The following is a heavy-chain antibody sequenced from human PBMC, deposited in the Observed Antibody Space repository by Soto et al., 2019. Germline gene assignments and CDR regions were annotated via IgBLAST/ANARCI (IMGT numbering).Heavy chain of an antibody. CDR1: GGSISSYY. D-gene: IGHD6-19*01. CDR3: ARDRGSSGWSRYPYYFDY. CDR2: IYYSGST. J-gene: IGHJ4*02. V-gene: IGHV4-59*01. Sequence: SETLSLTCTVSGGSISSYYWSWIRQPPGKGLEWIGYIYYSGSTNYNPSLKSRVTISVDTSKNQFSLKLSSVTAADTALYYCARDRGSSGWSRYPYYFDYWGQGTLVTVSS.